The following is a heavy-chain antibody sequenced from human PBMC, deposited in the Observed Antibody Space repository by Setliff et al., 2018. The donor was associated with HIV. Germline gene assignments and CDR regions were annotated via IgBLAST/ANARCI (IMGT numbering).Heavy chain of an antibody. Sequence: GESLKISCAASGFTFEDYGMSWVRQAPGKGLEWVSYMTASGSKIYYADSVKGRLTISRDNAKNSLYLQMNSLRADDTAIYYCARDDPAGGIDYWGQGTLVTVSS. CDR3: ARDDPAGGIDY. CDR2: MTASGSKI. CDR1: GFTFEDYG. J-gene: IGHJ4*02. V-gene: IGHV3-11*04. D-gene: IGHD1-26*01.